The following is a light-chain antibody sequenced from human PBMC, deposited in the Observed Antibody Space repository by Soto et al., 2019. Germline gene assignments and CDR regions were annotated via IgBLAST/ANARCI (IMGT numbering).Light chain of an antibody. Sequence: ESVLTQSPGTLSLSPGERATLPCRASESVNNNYLAWYQQKPGQAPRLLIYGASSRATGIPDRFSGSGSGTDFTLTISRLESEDFAVYYCQVYGRSPLKLTFGPGTKVDI. J-gene: IGKJ1*01. CDR1: ESVNNNY. V-gene: IGKV3-20*01. CDR2: GAS. CDR3: QVYGRSPLKLT.